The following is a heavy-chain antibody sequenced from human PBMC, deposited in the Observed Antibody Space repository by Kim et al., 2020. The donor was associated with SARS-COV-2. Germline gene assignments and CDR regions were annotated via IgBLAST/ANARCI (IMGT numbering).Heavy chain of an antibody. CDR2: INACNGNT. Sequence: ASVKVSCKASGYTFISYAIHWVRQAPGQRLEWMGWINACNGNTKYSQKFQGRVTITRDTSASTAYMELSSLRSEDTAVYYCARTYYDILTGAVTKNWFDPWGQGTLVTVSS. CDR1: GYTFISYA. D-gene: IGHD3-9*01. CDR3: ARTYYDILTGAVTKNWFDP. J-gene: IGHJ5*02. V-gene: IGHV1-3*01.